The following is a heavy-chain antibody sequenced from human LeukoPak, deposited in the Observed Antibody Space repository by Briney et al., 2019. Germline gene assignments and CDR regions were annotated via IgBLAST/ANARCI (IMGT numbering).Heavy chain of an antibody. CDR2: ISYDGSNK. CDR1: GFTFSSYG. CDR3: AKDHVSDYYGSGSGD. Sequence: PGGSLRLSCAASGFTFSSYGMHWVRQAPGKGLEWVAVISYDGSNKYYADSVKGRFTISRDNSKNTLDLQMNSLRAEDTAVYYCAKDHVSDYYGSGSGDWGQGTLVTVSS. V-gene: IGHV3-30*18. J-gene: IGHJ4*02. D-gene: IGHD3-10*01.